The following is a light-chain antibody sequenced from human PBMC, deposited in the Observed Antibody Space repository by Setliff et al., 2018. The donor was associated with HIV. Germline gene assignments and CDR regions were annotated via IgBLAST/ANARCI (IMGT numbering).Light chain of an antibody. J-gene: IGLJ1*01. CDR2: DVS. V-gene: IGLV2-14*03. Sequence: QSALTQPASVSGSPGQSITISCTGTSSDIAIYNFVSWYQHHPGKAPKLIIYDVSNRPSGVSNRSSGSKSGNTASLTISGLQAEDEADYYCSSYTSSSTLVFGTGTSHRP. CDR1: SSDIAIYNF. CDR3: SSYTSSSTLV.